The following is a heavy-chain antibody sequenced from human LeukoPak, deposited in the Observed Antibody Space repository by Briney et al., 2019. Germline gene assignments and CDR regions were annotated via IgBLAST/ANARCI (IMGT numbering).Heavy chain of an antibody. CDR1: GGSISSYY. V-gene: IGHV4-59*01. D-gene: IGHD6-19*01. J-gene: IGHJ4*02. CDR3: ASTPIGYSSGWYYFDY. CDR2: IYYSGST. Sequence: SETLSLTCTASGGSISSYYWSWIRQPPGKGLEWIRYIYYSGSTNDNPSLKSRVTISVDTSKNQFSMKLSSVTAADTAVYYCASTPIGYSSGWYYFDYWGQGTLVTVSS.